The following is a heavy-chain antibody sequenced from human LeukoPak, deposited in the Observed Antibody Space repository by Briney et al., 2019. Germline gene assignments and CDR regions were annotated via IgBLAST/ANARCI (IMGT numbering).Heavy chain of an antibody. V-gene: IGHV4-30-2*03. CDR3: ARRLLWFGELPRPYYFDY. CDR1: GGSISSGGYS. D-gene: IGHD3-10*01. CDR2: IYYSGST. Sequence: PSQTLSLTCAVSGGSISSGGYSWSWIRQPPGKGLEWIGYIYYSGSTYYNPSLKSRVTISVDTSKNQFSLKLSSVTAADTAVYYCARRLLWFGELPRPYYFDYWGQGTLVTVSS. J-gene: IGHJ4*02.